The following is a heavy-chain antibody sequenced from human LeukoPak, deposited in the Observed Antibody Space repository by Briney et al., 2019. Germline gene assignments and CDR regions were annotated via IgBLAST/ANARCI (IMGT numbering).Heavy chain of an antibody. CDR1: GYTFTSYY. V-gene: IGHV1-46*01. CDR2: INPSGGST. Sequence: ASVKVSCKASGYTFTSYYMHWVRQAPGQGLEWIGIINPSGGSTSYAQKFQGRVTMTRDTSTSTVYMELSSLRSEDTAVYYCARDRGNYDFWSGYYTEKNWFDPWGQGTLVTVSS. D-gene: IGHD3-3*01. J-gene: IGHJ5*02. CDR3: ARDRGNYDFWSGYYTEKNWFDP.